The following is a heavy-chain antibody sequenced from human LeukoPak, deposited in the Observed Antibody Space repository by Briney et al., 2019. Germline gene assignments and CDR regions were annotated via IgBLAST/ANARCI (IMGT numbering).Heavy chain of an antibody. CDR2: IYYSGST. Sequence: SETLSLTCAVYGGSFSGYYWSWIRQHPGKGLEWIGYIYYSGSTYYNPSLKSRVTISVDTSKNQFSLKLSSVTAADTAVYYCARGDAGYYDSSGYWYFDLWGRGTLVTVSS. CDR1: GGSFSGYY. CDR3: ARGDAGYYDSSGYWYFDL. D-gene: IGHD3-22*01. J-gene: IGHJ2*01. V-gene: IGHV4-31*11.